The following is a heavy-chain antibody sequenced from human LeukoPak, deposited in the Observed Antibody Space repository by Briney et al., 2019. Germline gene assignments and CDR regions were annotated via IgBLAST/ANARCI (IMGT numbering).Heavy chain of an antibody. CDR1: GFTFSTYE. CDR3: ARRGYCSSGSCPGFDY. J-gene: IGHJ4*02. D-gene: IGHD2-15*01. V-gene: IGHV3-48*03. Sequence: GGSLRLSCAASGFTFSTYEMNWVRQAPGKGLEWVSYISSSGTTISYADSVKGRFTISRDNAKNSLFLQMNSLRVEDTALYYCARRGYCSSGSCPGFDYRGQGTLVTVSS. CDR2: ISSSGTTI.